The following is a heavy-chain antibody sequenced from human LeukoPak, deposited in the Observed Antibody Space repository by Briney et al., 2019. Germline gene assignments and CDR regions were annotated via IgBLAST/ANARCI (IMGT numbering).Heavy chain of an antibody. Sequence: SETLSLTCTVPGGSISSYYWSWIRQPPGKGLEWIGYIYYTGSTSYNPSLKSRVTISMDTSKNQFSLKLSSVTAADSAVYYCARSDYSGSGTYTEFDAFDIWGQGPMVTVSS. V-gene: IGHV4-59*01. CDR2: IYYTGST. D-gene: IGHD3-10*01. CDR1: GGSISSYY. CDR3: ARSDYSGSGTYTEFDAFDI. J-gene: IGHJ3*02.